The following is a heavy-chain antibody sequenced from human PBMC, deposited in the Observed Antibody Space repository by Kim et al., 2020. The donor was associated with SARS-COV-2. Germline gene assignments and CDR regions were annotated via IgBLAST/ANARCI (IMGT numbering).Heavy chain of an antibody. Sequence: SETLSLTCTVSGGSTSSSSYYWGWIRQPPGKGLEWIGSIYYSGSTYYNPSLKSRVTISVDTSKNQFSLKLSSVTAADTAVYYCARHIYCSSTSCYSIHSLDYWGQGTLVTVSS. D-gene: IGHD2-2*02. V-gene: IGHV4-39*01. CDR1: GGSTSSSSYY. J-gene: IGHJ4*02. CDR2: IYYSGST. CDR3: ARHIYCSSTSCYSIHSLDY.